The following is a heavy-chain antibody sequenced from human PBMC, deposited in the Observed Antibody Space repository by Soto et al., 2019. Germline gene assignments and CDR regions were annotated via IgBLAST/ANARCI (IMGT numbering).Heavy chain of an antibody. D-gene: IGHD3-3*01. J-gene: IGHJ4*02. CDR3: ARDSGSRRFLKWLLPYYFDY. Sequence: EVQLVESGGGLVQPGGSLRLSCAASGFTFSSYSMNWVRQAPGKGLEWVSYISSSSSTIYYADSVKGRFTISRDNAKNSLYLQMNSLRDEDTAVYYCARDSGSRRFLKWLLPYYFDYWGQGTLVTVSS. V-gene: IGHV3-48*02. CDR1: GFTFSSYS. CDR2: ISSSSSTI.